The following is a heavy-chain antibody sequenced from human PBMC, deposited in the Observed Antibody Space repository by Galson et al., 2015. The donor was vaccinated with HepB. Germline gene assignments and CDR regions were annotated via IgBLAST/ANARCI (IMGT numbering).Heavy chain of an antibody. CDR2: ISGGDGGT. Sequence: SLRLSCAASASEFTFGTYAMSWVRQAPGKGLEWVSDISGGDGGTYYADSVKGRFTISRDNSKNTLYLQMNSLRGEDTAVYYCAQLRSATHEAFDIWGQGTMVTVSS. D-gene: IGHD3-3*01. CDR3: AQLRSATHEAFDI. V-gene: IGHV3-23*01. J-gene: IGHJ3*02. CDR1: ASEFTFGTYA.